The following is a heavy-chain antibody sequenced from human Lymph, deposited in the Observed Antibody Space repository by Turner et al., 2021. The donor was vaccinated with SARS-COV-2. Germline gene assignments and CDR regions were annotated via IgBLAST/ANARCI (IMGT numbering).Heavy chain of an antibody. CDR2: FDPEDGET. D-gene: IGHD1-1*01. J-gene: IGHJ4*02. Sequence: QVQLVQFGAEVKKPGASVKVSCKVSGYTLTELSIHWVRQAPGKGLEWMGGFDPEDGETIYAQKLQGRVTMTEDTSTDTAYMELSSLRSEDTAVYYCATLKSNWKILTGRYYFDFWGQGTLVTVSS. V-gene: IGHV1-24*01. CDR1: GYTLTELS. CDR3: ATLKSNWKILTGRYYFDF.